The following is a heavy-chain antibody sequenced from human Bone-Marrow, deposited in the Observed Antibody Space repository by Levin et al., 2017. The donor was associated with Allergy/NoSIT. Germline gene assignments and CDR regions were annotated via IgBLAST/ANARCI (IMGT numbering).Heavy chain of an antibody. V-gene: IGHV4-59*01. CDR2: FYHSGGT. CDR3: ARGYGSSWLGGGFFES. Sequence: SETLSLTCPVSGVSISNYYWSWIRQPPGKGLEWIGYFYHSGGTNYNPALQSRVTISVDTSKNQVSLDLRSVTAADTAIYYCARGYGSSWLGGGFFESWGPGTLVTVSS. J-gene: IGHJ4*02. CDR1: GVSISNYY. D-gene: IGHD6-13*01.